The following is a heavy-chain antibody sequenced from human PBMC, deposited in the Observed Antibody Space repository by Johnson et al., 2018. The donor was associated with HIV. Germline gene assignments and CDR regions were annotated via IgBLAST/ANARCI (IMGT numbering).Heavy chain of an antibody. CDR2: IYSGGST. J-gene: IGHJ3*02. CDR1: GFTVSSNY. CDR3: ARMTTTVSHHDAFDI. Sequence: VQLVESGGGLIQPGGSLRLSCAASGFTVSSNYMSWVRQAPGKGLAWVSVIYSGGSTYYADSVKGRFPISRDNSKTTLYLQMNSLRAEDTAVYYCARMTTTVSHHDAFDIRGQGTMVTVSS. D-gene: IGHD4-17*01. V-gene: IGHV3-53*01.